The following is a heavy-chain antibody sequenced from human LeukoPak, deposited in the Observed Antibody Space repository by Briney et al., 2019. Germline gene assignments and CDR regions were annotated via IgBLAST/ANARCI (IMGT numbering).Heavy chain of an antibody. CDR2: MFGSGST. V-gene: IGHV4-4*07. CDR1: GGSFTSFY. Sequence: SETLSLTCAVPGGSFTSFYWSWIRQPAGEGLEYIGRMFGSGSTNYSPSLKSRVTISVDTSKNHFSLKLTSVTAADTAVYYCARGRFPVGYYDHWGQGFLVTVFS. D-gene: IGHD3-10*01. CDR3: ARGRFPVGYYDH. J-gene: IGHJ4*02.